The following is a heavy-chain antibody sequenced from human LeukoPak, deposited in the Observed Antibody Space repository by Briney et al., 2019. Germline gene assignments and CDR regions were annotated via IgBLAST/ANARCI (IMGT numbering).Heavy chain of an antibody. J-gene: IGHJ4*02. CDR2: INPDTGDT. CDR3: ARDAYFDH. Sequence: PGASVRVSCKASGYTFTAYRMHWVRQAPGQGLEWMGWINPDTGDTNFAQNFQGRVTMTRDMTFTTAYMDLDSLTSDDTAVYYCARDAYFDHWGQGTLVTVSS. V-gene: IGHV1-2*02. CDR1: GYTFTAYR.